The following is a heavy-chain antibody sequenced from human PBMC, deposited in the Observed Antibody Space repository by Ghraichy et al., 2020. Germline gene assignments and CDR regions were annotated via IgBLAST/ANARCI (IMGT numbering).Heavy chain of an antibody. CDR3: ARNRRITILGVDRPNGSMDV. V-gene: IGHV3-21*01. CDR2: ISSSSSDI. J-gene: IGHJ6*02. D-gene: IGHD3-3*01. Sequence: GGSLRLSCAASGFTFSSYSMNWVRQAPGKGLEWVSSISSSSSDIYYADSVKGRFTISRDNAKNSLYLQMNSLRAEDTAVYYCARNRRITILGVDRPNGSMDVWCQGTTVTVSS. CDR1: GFTFSSYS.